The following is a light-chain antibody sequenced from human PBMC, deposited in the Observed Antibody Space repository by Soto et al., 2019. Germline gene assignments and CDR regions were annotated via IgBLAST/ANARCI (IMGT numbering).Light chain of an antibody. J-gene: IGKJ5*01. CDR3: QKYNSAPRT. CDR1: QVISNY. V-gene: IGKV1-27*01. Sequence: DVQMTQSPSSLSVSVGDRVTITCRASQVISNYLAWYQQKPGKPPQLLIYAVSTLQSGVPSRFSGSASGTEVTRAISRQQPEDVATYYCQKYNSAPRTFGQGTRLE. CDR2: AVS.